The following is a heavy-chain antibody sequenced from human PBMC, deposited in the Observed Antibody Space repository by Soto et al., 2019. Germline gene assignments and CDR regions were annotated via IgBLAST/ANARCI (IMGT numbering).Heavy chain of an antibody. CDR3: ASSYCGGDCYPGPHDY. V-gene: IGHV1-69*01. J-gene: IGHJ4*02. D-gene: IGHD2-21*02. CDR1: GGTFSSYA. Sequence: QVQLVQSGAEVKKPGSSVKVSCKASGGTFSSYAISWVQQAPGQGLEWMGGIIPIFGTANYAQKFQGRVTITADESTITAYMELSSLRSEDTAVYYCASSYCGGDCYPGPHDYWGQGTLDTVSS. CDR2: IIPIFGTA.